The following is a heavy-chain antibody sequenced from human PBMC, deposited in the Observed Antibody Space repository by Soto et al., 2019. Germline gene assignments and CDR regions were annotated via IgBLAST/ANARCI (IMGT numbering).Heavy chain of an antibody. D-gene: IGHD4-4*01. CDR3: AKVRVKDYYYYAMDV. J-gene: IGHJ6*02. CDR1: GFTFSSYG. CDR2: ISSDGTSR. Sequence: VGSLRLSCAASGFTFSSYGMHWVRQAPGKGLEWVAVISSDGTSRFYADSVKGRFTISRENSKNTLYLQMNSLRAEDTAMYYCAKVRVKDYYYYAMDVWGQATTVTVYS. V-gene: IGHV3-30*18.